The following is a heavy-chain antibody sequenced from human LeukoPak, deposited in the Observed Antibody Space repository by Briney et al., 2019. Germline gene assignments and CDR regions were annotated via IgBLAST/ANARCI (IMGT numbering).Heavy chain of an antibody. CDR1: GVSFDDYY. V-gene: IGHV4-34*01. J-gene: IGHJ4*02. CDR2: INHSGYT. Sequence: SETLFLTCAVSGVSFDDYYWSWVRQTPGKGLEWLGEINHSGYTNDSPPLKSRVTLSIDTSNKQFSLNLRSVTVADAGIYYCTRMTTGHDYWGQGTLVTVSS. CDR3: TRMTTGHDY. D-gene: IGHD4-17*01.